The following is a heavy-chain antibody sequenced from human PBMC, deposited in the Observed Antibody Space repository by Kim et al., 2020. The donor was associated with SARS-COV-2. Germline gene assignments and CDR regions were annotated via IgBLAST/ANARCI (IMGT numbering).Heavy chain of an antibody. V-gene: IGHV1-18*01. CDR1: GYTFTSYG. D-gene: IGHD2-21*01. CDR3: ARDQRYCGGDCYSGKRPRIAY. J-gene: IGHJ4*02. Sequence: ASVKVSCKASGYTFTSYGISWVRQAPGQGLEWMGWISAYNGNTNYAQKLQGRVTMTTDTSTSTAYMELRSLRSDDTAVYYCARDQRYCGGDCYSGKRPRIAYWGQGTLVTVSS. CDR2: ISAYNGNT.